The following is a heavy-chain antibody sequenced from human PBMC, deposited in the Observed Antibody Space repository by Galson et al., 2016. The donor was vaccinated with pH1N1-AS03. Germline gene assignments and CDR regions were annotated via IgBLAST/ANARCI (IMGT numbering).Heavy chain of an antibody. CDR3: ARKDLLNRWDLLRGPFDV. D-gene: IGHD1-26*01. CDR2: VSHAGRT. J-gene: IGHJ3*01. V-gene: IGHV4-4*02. Sequence: ETLSLTCAVSGDSISTSNWWSWVRQPPGKGLEWIGEVSHAGRTNYSPSLQSRVTISLDKSKNHFSLDLSPVTAADTAVYYCARKDLLNRWDLLRGPFDVWGQGTMVTASS. CDR1: GDSISTSNW.